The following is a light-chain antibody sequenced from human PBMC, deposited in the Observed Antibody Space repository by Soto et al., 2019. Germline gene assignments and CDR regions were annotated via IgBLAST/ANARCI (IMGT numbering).Light chain of an antibody. Sequence: EIVMTQSPATLSVSPGERATLSCRASQSVSSNLAWYQQKPGQAPRLLIYGASGRARGIAERFSGSGSGTDFTLTISRLEPEDFAVYYCQYYDSSRTFAQGTRVE. CDR1: QSVSSN. J-gene: IGKJ1*01. CDR3: QYYDSSRT. V-gene: IGKV3D-15*01. CDR2: GAS.